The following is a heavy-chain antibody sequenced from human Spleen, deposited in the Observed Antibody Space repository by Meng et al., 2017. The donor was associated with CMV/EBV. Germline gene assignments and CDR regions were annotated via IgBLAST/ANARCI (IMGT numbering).Heavy chain of an antibody. J-gene: IGHJ6*02. CDR1: GFTFSSYS. Sequence: GGSLRLSCAASGFTFSSYSMNWVRQAPGKGLEWVSYISSSSSTIYYADSVKGRFTISRDNAKNSLYLQMNSLRAEDTAVYYCAKSRLAAAYYYGMDVWGQGTTVTVSS. CDR3: AKSRLAAAYYYGMDV. D-gene: IGHD6-13*01. V-gene: IGHV3-48*04. CDR2: ISSSSSTI.